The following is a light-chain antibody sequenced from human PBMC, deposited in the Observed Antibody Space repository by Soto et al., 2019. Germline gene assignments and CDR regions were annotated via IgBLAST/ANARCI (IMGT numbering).Light chain of an antibody. J-gene: IGKJ1*01. Sequence: DIPMTQSPSSLSASVEDRVIITCRASQSISNHLNWYQQKPGKAPKLLIFAASSLQSGVPSRFSGSRSGPDFTLTISSLQPEDFATYYCQQSYSSPPTFGQGTKVEIE. CDR1: QSISNH. CDR3: QQSYSSPPT. CDR2: AAS. V-gene: IGKV1-39*01.